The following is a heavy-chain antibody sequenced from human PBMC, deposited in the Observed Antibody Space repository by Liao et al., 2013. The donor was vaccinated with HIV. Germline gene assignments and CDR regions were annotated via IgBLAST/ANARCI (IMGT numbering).Heavy chain of an antibody. CDR2: VFYSGST. D-gene: IGHD2-2*02. Sequence: QLQLQESGPGLVKPSETLSLSCTVSGDSITSSDYYWGWIRQPPGKGLEWIGNVFYSGSTYYNPSLKSRVTISVATSKNQFSLKVSSVTAADTAMYYCASTYCSSTSCYMDYWG. V-gene: IGHV4-39*07. CDR1: GDSITSSDYY. CDR3: ASTYCSSTSCYMDY. J-gene: IGHJ4*01.